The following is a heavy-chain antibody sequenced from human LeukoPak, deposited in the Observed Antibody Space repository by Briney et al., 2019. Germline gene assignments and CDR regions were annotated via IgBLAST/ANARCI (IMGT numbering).Heavy chain of an antibody. CDR2: INHSGST. CDR1: GGSFSGYY. CDR3: ARASSITTGGVGSFDY. V-gene: IGHV4-34*01. Sequence: KPSETLSLTCAVYGGSFSGYYWSWIRQPPGKGLEWIGEINHSGSTNYNPSLKSRDAISVDTSKNQFSLKLSCVTAADTAVYYCARASSITTGGVGSFDYWGQGTLVTVSS. D-gene: IGHD6-13*01. J-gene: IGHJ4*02.